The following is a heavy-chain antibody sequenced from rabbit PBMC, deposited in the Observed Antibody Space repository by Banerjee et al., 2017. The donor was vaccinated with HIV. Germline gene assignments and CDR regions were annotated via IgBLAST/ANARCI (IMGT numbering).Heavy chain of an antibody. J-gene: IGHJ6*01. Sequence: QEQLVESGGGLVQPGGSLTLSCKASGFSFNSNAMCWVRQAPGKGLEWIACIGISSDNTYYANWAKGRFTISKTSSTTVTLQMTSLTAADTATYFCAKWGSGWEFGLWGQGTLVTVS. V-gene: IGHV1S45*01. CDR3: AKWGSGWEFGL. D-gene: IGHD4-1*01. CDR1: GFSFNSNA. CDR2: IGISSDNT.